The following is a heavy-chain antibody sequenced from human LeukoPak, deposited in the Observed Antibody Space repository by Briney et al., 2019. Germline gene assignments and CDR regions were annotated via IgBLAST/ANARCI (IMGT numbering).Heavy chain of an antibody. CDR3: AKGNRDGYNHDAFDI. J-gene: IGHJ3*02. Sequence: GGSLRLSCAASGFTFSSYAMSWVRQAPGKGLEWVSAISGSGGSTYYADSVKGRFTISRDNSKNTLYLQMNILRAEDTAVYYCAKGNRDGYNHDAFDIWGQGPMVTVSS. CDR1: GFTFSSYA. D-gene: IGHD5-24*01. CDR2: ISGSGGST. V-gene: IGHV3-23*01.